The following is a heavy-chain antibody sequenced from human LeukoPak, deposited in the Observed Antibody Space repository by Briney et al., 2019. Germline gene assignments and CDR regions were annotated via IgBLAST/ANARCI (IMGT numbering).Heavy chain of an antibody. V-gene: IGHV3-21*01. J-gene: IGHJ5*02. CDR1: GFTFSSYS. Sequence: NSGGSLRLSCAASGFTFSSYSMNWVRQAPGKGLEWVSSISTSSGYIYYADSVKGRFTISRDNARNFLYLQMNSLRVEDTAVYYCARDALDWYNWFDPWGQGTLVTVSS. CDR2: ISTSSGYI. CDR3: ARDALDWYNWFDP. D-gene: IGHD3-9*01.